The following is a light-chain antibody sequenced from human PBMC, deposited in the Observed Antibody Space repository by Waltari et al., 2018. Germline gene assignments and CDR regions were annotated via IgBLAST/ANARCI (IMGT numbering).Light chain of an antibody. Sequence: EIVLTQSPATLSLLPGERATLSCRASQSVGNYLAWHQQKPGQSPRLLISGASNRATGVPARFSGSGSGTDLTLTISSLEPEDFAVYYCQQRAQWPLTFGGGTKVEIK. CDR1: QSVGNY. CDR2: GAS. J-gene: IGKJ4*01. CDR3: QQRAQWPLT. V-gene: IGKV3-11*01.